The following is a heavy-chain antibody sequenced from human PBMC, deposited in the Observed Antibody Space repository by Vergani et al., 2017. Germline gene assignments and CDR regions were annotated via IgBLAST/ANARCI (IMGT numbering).Heavy chain of an antibody. CDR2: INPNSGGT. CDR1: GYTFTGYY. J-gene: IGHJ3*02. CDR3: ASSNWNHVRPIYAFDI. V-gene: IGHV1-2*02. Sequence: QVQLVQSGAEVKKPGASVKVSCKASGYTFTGYYMHWVRQAPGQGLEWMGWINPNSGGTNYAQKFQGRVTMTRDTSISTAYMELSRLRSDETAVYYCASSNWNHVRPIYAFDIWGQGTMVTVSS. D-gene: IGHD1-14*01.